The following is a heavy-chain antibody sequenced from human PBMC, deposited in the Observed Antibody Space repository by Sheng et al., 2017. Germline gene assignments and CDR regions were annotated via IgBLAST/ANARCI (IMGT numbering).Heavy chain of an antibody. CDR3: ASLSGYYLSYLDY. J-gene: IGHJ4*02. CDR2: IKQDGSEK. D-gene: IGHD3-22*01. V-gene: IGHV3-7*01. Sequence: EVQLVESGGGLVQPGGSLRLSCAASGFIFSNYWMSWVRQAPGKGLEWVANIKQDGSEKYYVDSVKGRFTVSRDNAKNSLYLQMTSLRAEDTAVYYCASLSGYYLSYLDYWGQGTLVTVSS. CDR1: GFIFSNYW.